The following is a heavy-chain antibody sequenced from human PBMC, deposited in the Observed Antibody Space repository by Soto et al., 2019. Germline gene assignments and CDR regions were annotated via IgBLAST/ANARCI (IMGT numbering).Heavy chain of an antibody. V-gene: IGHV1-46*01. CDR1: GYTFTSYY. D-gene: IGHD5-18*01. Sequence: ASVKVSCKASGYTFTSYYMHWVRQAPGQGLEWMGIINPSGGSTSYAQKFQGRVTMTRDTSTSTVHMELSSLRSEDTAMYYCARDRETATLVHYGMDVWGQGTTVTVSS. CDR2: INPSGGST. CDR3: ARDRETATLVHYGMDV. J-gene: IGHJ6*02.